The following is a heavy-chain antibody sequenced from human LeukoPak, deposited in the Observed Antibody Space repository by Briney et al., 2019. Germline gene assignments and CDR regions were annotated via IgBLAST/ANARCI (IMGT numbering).Heavy chain of an antibody. Sequence: ASVKVSCKASGYTFTSYDINWVRQATGQGLEWMGWINPNSGGTNYAQKFQGRVTMTRDTSISTAYMELSRLRSDDTAVYYCARVRIAVAGAYYFDYWGQGTLVTVSS. V-gene: IGHV1-2*02. J-gene: IGHJ4*02. CDR2: INPNSGGT. CDR1: GYTFTSYD. CDR3: ARVRIAVAGAYYFDY. D-gene: IGHD6-19*01.